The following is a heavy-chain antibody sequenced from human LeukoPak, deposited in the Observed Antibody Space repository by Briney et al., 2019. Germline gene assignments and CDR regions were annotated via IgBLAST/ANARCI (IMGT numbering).Heavy chain of an antibody. D-gene: IGHD3-10*01. CDR3: ARDSGERGSGSYLIAY. J-gene: IGHJ4*02. CDR2: ISAYNGNT. Sequence: ASVKVSCKASGYTFTSYGISWVRQAPGQGLEWMRWISAYNGNTNYAQKLQGRVTMTTDTSTSTAYMELRSLRSDDTAVYYCARDSGERGSGSYLIAYWGQGTLVTVSS. CDR1: GYTFTSYG. V-gene: IGHV1-18*01.